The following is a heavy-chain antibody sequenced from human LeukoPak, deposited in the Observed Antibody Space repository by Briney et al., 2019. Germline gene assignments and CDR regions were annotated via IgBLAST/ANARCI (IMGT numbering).Heavy chain of an antibody. CDR2: VSSTGGTT. CDR3: ARSSGWYHRGPDYYYYYMDV. D-gene: IGHD6-19*01. CDR1: EFTFSTYG. J-gene: IGHJ6*03. V-gene: IGHV3-23*01. Sequence: GGSLRLSCAASEFTFSTYGMSWVRQAPGKGLEWVSAVSSTGGTTYYADSVKGRFTISRDNAKNSLYLQMNSLRAEDTAVYYCARSSGWYHRGPDYYYYYMDVWGKGTTVTVS.